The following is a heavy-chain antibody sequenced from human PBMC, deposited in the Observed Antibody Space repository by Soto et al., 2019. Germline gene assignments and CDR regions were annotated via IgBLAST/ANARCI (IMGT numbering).Heavy chain of an antibody. V-gene: IGHV3-30*18. Sequence: GGSLRLFCAASGFTFSSYGMHWVRQAPGKGLEWVAVISYDGSNKYYADSVKGRFTISRDNSKNTLYLQMNSLRAEDTAVYYCAKVPPNRVFDIWGQGTMVTVSS. CDR2: ISYDGSNK. D-gene: IGHD1-1*01. CDR3: AKVPPNRVFDI. CDR1: GFTFSSYG. J-gene: IGHJ3*02.